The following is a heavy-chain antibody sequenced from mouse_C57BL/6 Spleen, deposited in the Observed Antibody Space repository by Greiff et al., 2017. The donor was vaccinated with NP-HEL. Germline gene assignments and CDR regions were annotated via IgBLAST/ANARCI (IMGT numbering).Heavy chain of an antibody. CDR3: AGITTVVGGYFDV. D-gene: IGHD1-1*01. CDR1: GYTFTSYW. Sequence: QVQLQQPGAELVKPGASVKLSCKASGYTFTSYWMQWVKQRPGQGLEWIGEIDPSDSYTNYNQKFKGKATLTVEPSSSTAHMQLRSLTSEDAAGYYCAGITTVVGGYFDVWGTGTTVTVSS. J-gene: IGHJ1*03. CDR2: IDPSDSYT. V-gene: IGHV1-50*01.